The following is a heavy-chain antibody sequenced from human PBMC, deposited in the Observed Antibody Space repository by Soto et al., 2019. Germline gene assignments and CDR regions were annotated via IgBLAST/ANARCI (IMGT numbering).Heavy chain of an antibody. D-gene: IGHD3-10*01. CDR2: ISGSGGTT. CDR3: AKDRGGYFGEPTRPGYFDY. CDR1: GFTFSTYA. V-gene: IGHV3-23*01. J-gene: IGHJ4*02. Sequence: PGGSLRLSCAASGFTFSTYAMSWVRQAPGKGPEWVSAISGSGGTTYYADSVKGRFTLSRDNSKNTLYLQMNSLRAEDTAVYYCAKDRGGYFGEPTRPGYFDYWGQGTLVTVSS.